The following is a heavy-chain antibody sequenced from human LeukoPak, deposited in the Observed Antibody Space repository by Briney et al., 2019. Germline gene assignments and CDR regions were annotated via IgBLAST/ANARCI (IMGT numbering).Heavy chain of an antibody. CDR1: GDSISNYY. CDR3: ARGSRRELEFNY. V-gene: IGHV4-59*01. D-gene: IGHD3-10*01. J-gene: IGHJ4*02. CDR2: IYYSGTS. Sequence: SETLSLTCTVSGDSISNYYWSWIRQPPGKGLEWIGYIYYSGTSNYNPSLKSRVTMSLDTSRNQFSLRLSSVTDADTAIYYCARGSRRELEFNYWGQGTLVTVSS.